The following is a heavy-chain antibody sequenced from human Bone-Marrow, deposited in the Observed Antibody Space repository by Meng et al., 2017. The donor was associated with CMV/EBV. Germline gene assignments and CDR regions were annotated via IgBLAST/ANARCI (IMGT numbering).Heavy chain of an antibody. D-gene: IGHD4-17*01. CDR3: ARDEYGDYGDAFDF. J-gene: IGHJ3*01. CDR2: IYYSGST. V-gene: IGHV4-61*01. CDR1: GGSVSSGSYY. Sequence: SETLSLTCTVSGGSVSSGSYYWSWIRQPPGKGLEWIGYIYYSGSTNYNPSLKSRVTISVDTSKNQFSLKLSSVTAADTAVYYCARDEYGDYGDAFDFWGQGTMVTVSS.